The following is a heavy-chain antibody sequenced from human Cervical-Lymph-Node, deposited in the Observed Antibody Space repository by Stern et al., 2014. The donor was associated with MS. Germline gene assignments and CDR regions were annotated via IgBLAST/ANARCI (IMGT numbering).Heavy chain of an antibody. Sequence: VQLVESGAEVKKPGASVKVSCKASGYTFTSYAISWVRQAPGQGLEWMGWISASNDTTDFTQKLQGRVTMATGTSTSAAFMELRSLRSDDTAVYCCARGLLCNENAFDIWGQGTLVTVSS. CDR1: GYTFTSYA. CDR2: ISASNDTT. D-gene: IGHD2/OR15-2a*01. V-gene: IGHV1-18*01. CDR3: ARGLLCNENAFDI. J-gene: IGHJ3*02.